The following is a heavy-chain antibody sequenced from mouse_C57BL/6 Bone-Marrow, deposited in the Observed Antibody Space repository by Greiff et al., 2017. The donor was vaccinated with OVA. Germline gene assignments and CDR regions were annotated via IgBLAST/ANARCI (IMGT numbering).Heavy chain of an antibody. J-gene: IGHJ2*01. CDR3: ARWSLYYFDY. V-gene: IGHV1-61*01. Sequence: VQLQQPGAELVRPGSSVKLSCKASGYTFTSYWMDWVKQRPGQGLEWIGNIYPSDSETHYNQKFKDKATLTVDKSSSTAYMQLSSLTSEDSAVYYCARWSLYYFDYWGKGTTLTVSS. CDR2: IYPSDSET. CDR1: GYTFTSYW.